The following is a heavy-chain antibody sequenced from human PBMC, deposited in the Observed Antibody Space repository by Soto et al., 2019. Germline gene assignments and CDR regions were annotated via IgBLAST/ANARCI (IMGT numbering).Heavy chain of an antibody. D-gene: IGHD6-13*01. J-gene: IGHJ6*02. CDR1: GFTFSSYA. Sequence: EVQLLESGGGLVQPGGSLRLSCAASGFTFSSYAMSWVRQAPGKGLEWVSAISGSGGSTYYADSVKGRFTISRDNSKNTLYLQMNSLRAEDTAVYYCARQDSSSRRWPYYYGMDVWGQGTTVTVSS. CDR2: ISGSGGST. V-gene: IGHV3-23*01. CDR3: ARQDSSSRRWPYYYGMDV.